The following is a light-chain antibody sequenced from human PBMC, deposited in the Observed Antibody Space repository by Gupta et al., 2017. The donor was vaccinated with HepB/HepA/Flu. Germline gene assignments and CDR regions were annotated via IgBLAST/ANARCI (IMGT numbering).Light chain of an antibody. V-gene: IGKV2-28*01. CDR1: QSLLHSNGYNY. CDR3: MQALQTPVS. J-gene: IGKJ2*03. Sequence: DIVMTQSPFSLPVTPGEPASISCRSSQSLLHSNGYNYLDWYLQKPGQSPQLLIYLGSNRASGVPYRFSGSGSGTDFTLKISRVEAEDVGVYYCMQALQTPVSFGQGTKLEIK. CDR2: LGS.